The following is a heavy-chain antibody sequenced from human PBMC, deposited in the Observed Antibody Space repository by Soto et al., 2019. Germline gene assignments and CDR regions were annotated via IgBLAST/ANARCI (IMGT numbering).Heavy chain of an antibody. V-gene: IGHV1-69*01. J-gene: IGHJ4*02. CDR2: IIPLFGTA. D-gene: IGHD6-19*01. CDR3: ARTRGSYISGCYYSDY. CDR1: GGTFSTYA. Sequence: QVQLVQSGAEVKQPGSSVKVSCKTSGGTFSTYAIYWVRQAPGQGLEWMGAIIPLFGTADYAQKFQARVTSTADESTSTAYMELSSLRSEDTAVYYCARTRGSYISGCYYSDYWGQGTRVTVS.